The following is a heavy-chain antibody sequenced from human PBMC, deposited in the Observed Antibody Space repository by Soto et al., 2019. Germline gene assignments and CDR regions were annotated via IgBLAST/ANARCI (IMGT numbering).Heavy chain of an antibody. V-gene: IGHV3-30-3*01. D-gene: IGHD3-16*01. CDR1: GFTFSSYA. CDR3: ARDLYPGGRYYYGMDV. Sequence: GGSLRLSCAASGFTFSSYAMHWVRQAPGKGLEWVAVISYDGSNKYYADSVKGRFTISRDNSKNTLYLQMNSLRAEDTAVYYCARDLYPGGRYYYGMDVWGQGTTVTVSS. CDR2: ISYDGSNK. J-gene: IGHJ6*02.